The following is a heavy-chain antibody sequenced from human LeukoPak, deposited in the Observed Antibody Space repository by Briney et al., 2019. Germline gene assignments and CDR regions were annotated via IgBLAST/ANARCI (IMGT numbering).Heavy chain of an antibody. V-gene: IGHV4-34*01. Sequence: SETLSLTCAVYGGSFSGYYWSWIRQPPGKGLEWIGEINHSGSTNYNPSLKSRVTMSVDTSKNQFSLKLSSVTAADTAVYYCAKDRGLAGNWGQGTLVTVSS. CDR1: GGSFSGYY. CDR2: INHSGST. D-gene: IGHD3-10*01. CDR3: AKDRGLAGN. J-gene: IGHJ4*02.